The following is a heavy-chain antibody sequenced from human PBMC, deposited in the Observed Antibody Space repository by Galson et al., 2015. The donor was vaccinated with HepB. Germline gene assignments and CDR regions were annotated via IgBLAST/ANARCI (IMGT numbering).Heavy chain of an antibody. CDR2: IYYSGST. J-gene: IGHJ6*02. CDR3: ARERIAAAGTLTNDYYYYGMDV. D-gene: IGHD6-13*01. Sequence: TLSLTCTVSGGSISSYYWSWIRQPPGKGLEWIGYIYYSGSTNYNPSLKSRVTISVDTSKNQFSLKLSSVTAADTAVYYCARERIAAAGTLTNDYYYYGMDVWGQGTTVTVSS. CDR1: GGSISSYY. V-gene: IGHV4-59*01.